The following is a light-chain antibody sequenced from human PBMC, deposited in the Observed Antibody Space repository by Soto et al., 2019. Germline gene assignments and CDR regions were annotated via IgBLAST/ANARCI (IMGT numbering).Light chain of an antibody. CDR2: DVN. J-gene: IGLJ1*01. Sequence: QSVLTQPASVSGSPGQSIAISCTGTSSDVGYYNYVSWYQQHPGKAPNVMIYDVNNRPSGVPDRFSGSKSGNTASLTISGLQAEDEADYYCSSYTSSSTYVFGIGTKVTVL. CDR3: SSYTSSSTYV. CDR1: SSDVGYYNY. V-gene: IGLV2-14*01.